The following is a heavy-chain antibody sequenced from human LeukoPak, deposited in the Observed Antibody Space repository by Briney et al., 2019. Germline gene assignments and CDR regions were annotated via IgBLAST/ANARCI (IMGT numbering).Heavy chain of an antibody. Sequence: SETLSLTCTVSGGSISSSSYYWGWLRQPPGKGLEWLGSIYYSGSTYYNPSLKSRVTISVDTSKNQFSLKLSSVTAADTAVYYCARQFVAGGYYYYYMDVWGKGTTVTISS. CDR3: ARQFVAGGYYYYYMDV. CDR1: GGSISSSSYY. CDR2: IYYSGST. D-gene: IGHD6-19*01. V-gene: IGHV4-39*01. J-gene: IGHJ6*03.